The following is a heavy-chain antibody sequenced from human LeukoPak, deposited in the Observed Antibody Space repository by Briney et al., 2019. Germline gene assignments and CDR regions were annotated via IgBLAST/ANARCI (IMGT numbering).Heavy chain of an antibody. CDR2: IYPGASLI. CDR1: GYSFTSYW. J-gene: IGHJ6*03. V-gene: IGHV5-51*01. CDR3: ARYGDILTGYVGKYYFYYYMDV. Sequence: GESLKISCKASGYSFTSYWIGWVRQMPGKGLEWMGIIYPGASLITYSPSLEGQVTISADKSISTAYLQWSSLKASDTAIYYCARYGDILTGYVGKYYFYYYMDVWGKGTTVTVSS. D-gene: IGHD3-9*01.